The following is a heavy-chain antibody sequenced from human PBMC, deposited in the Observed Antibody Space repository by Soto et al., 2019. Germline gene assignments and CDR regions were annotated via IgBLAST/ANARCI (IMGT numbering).Heavy chain of an antibody. CDR1: GYSFTSYW. CDR3: AKSSYDFWSGPSLPDY. CDR2: IYPADSDT. J-gene: IGHJ4*02. D-gene: IGHD3-3*01. V-gene: IGHV5-51*01. Sequence: EVQLVQSGAEVKKPGESLKISCKGSGYSFTSYWIGWVRQMPGKGLEWMGIIYPADSDTRYSPSFQDQVTISADKSISTAYLQWSSLKASDTAMYYCAKSSYDFWSGPSLPDYWGQGTLVTVSS.